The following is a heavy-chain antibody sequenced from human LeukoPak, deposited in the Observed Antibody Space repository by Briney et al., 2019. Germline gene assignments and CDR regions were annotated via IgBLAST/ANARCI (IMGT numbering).Heavy chain of an antibody. J-gene: IGHJ6*02. CDR1: GGTFSSYA. CDR2: IIPILGIA. D-gene: IGHD2-2*01. CDR3: ARGVVVPAAHYYYYGMDV. V-gene: IGHV1-69*04. Sequence: SVKVSCKASGGTFSSYAISWVRQAPGQGLEWMGRIIPILGIANYAQKFQGRVTITADKSTSTAYMELSSLRSEDTAVYYCARGVVVPAAHYYYYGMDVWGQGTTVTVSS.